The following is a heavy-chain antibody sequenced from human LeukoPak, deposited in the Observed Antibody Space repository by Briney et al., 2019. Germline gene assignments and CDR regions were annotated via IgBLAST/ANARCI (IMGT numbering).Heavy chain of an antibody. Sequence: SETLSLTCTVSGYSVSSGYYWGWIRQPPGKGLEWIGSIYHSGSTYYNPSLKSRVTISVDTSKNKFSLKLSSVTAADTAVYYCARATSGEKWYYDFWSGRNHNNWFDPWGQGTMVTVSS. V-gene: IGHV4-38-2*02. CDR3: ARATSGEKWYYDFWSGRNHNNWFDP. CDR1: GYSVSSGYY. D-gene: IGHD3-3*01. J-gene: IGHJ5*02. CDR2: IYHSGST.